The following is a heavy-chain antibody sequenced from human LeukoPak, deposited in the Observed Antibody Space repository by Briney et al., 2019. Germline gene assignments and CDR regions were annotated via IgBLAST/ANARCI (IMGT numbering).Heavy chain of an antibody. CDR1: GYTFTSYG. Sequence: GASVKVSCKASGYTFTSYGISWVGQAPGQGLEWMGWISAYNGNTNYAQKLQGRVTMTTDTSTSTAYMELRSLRSDDTAVYYCARAVDCSSTSCYSFDYWGQGTLVTVSS. V-gene: IGHV1-18*01. CDR3: ARAVDCSSTSCYSFDY. D-gene: IGHD2-2*02. J-gene: IGHJ4*02. CDR2: ISAYNGNT.